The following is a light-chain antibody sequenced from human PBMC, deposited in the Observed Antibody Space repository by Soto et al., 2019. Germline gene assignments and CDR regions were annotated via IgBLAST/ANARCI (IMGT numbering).Light chain of an antibody. CDR2: RNN. V-gene: IGLV1-47*01. CDR1: SSNIGSNY. Sequence: QSVLTQPPSASGTPGQRVTISFSGSSSNIGSNYVYWYQQLPGTAPKLLIYRNNQRPSGVPDRFSGSKSGTSASLAISGLRSEDEDDYYCAAWDDSLSGLAVFGGGTQLTVL. CDR3: AAWDDSLSGLAV. J-gene: IGLJ7*01.